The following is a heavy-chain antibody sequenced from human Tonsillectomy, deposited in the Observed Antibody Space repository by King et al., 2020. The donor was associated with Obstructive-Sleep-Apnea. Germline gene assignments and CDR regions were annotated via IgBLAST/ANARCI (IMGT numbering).Heavy chain of an antibody. J-gene: IGHJ4*02. V-gene: IGHV4-31*03. CDR3: ARTLWDRYFDY. D-gene: IGHD1-26*01. CDR2: NYYSGST. CDR1: GGSISSGGYY. Sequence: QLQESGPGLVKPSQTLSLTCTVSGGSISSGGYYWSWIRQHPGQGLEYIGYNYYSGSTYYNPSLKSRITISVDTSKNQFSLKLSSVTAADTAVYYCARTLWDRYFDYWGQGTLVTVSA.